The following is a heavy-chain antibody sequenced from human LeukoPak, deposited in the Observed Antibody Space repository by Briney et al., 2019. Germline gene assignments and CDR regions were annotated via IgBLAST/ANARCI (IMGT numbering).Heavy chain of an antibody. J-gene: IGHJ4*02. D-gene: IGHD2-2*02. Sequence: GGSLRLSCAASGFTFSSYAMHWVRQSPGKGLEWVAVISYDGSSEYYADSVKGRCTISRDNSKNTLYLQMHSLRAEDTAVYYCAREHMTYTLFDYWGQGTLVTVSS. CDR2: ISYDGSSE. CDR3: AREHMTYTLFDY. V-gene: IGHV3-30-3*01. CDR1: GFTFSSYA.